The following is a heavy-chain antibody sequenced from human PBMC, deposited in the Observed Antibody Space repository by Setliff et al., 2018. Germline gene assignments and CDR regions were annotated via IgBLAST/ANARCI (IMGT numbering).Heavy chain of an antibody. CDR1: GDSVSATSFY. V-gene: IGHV4-39*07. D-gene: IGHD4-17*01. CDR3: VRDGRFYGVPFDY. CDR2: ISYSGNT. J-gene: IGHJ4*01. Sequence: SETLSLTCIVSGDSVSATSFYWAWIRQSPGKGLEWVCSISYSGNTHYNTSLMSRVTISLDTSNNRFSLKVNSVSAADTAMYFCVRDGRFYGVPFDYWGRGTLVTVSS.